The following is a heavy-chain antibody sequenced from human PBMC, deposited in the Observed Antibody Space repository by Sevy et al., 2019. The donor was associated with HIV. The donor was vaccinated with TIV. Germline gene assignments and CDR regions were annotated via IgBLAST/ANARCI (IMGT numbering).Heavy chain of an antibody. V-gene: IGHV3-53*01. D-gene: IGHD2-15*01. CDR2: IYSDGRT. J-gene: IGHJ6*02. Sequence: GGSLRLSCAAPGLTVRSNYMSWVRQAPGQGLEWVSVIYSDGRTYYADTVRGRFTISRDSSKNTLYLQMNSLRAEDTAVYYCAREDIVLGEGNYYGIDVWGQGTTVTVSS. CDR3: AREDIVLGEGNYYGIDV. CDR1: GLTVRSNY.